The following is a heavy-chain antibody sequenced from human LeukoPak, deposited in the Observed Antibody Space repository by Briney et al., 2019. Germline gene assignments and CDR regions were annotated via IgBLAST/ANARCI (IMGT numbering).Heavy chain of an antibody. V-gene: IGHV1-69*05. CDR3: ARDLSGRNWFDP. J-gene: IGHJ5*02. D-gene: IGHD3-10*01. CDR1: GGTFSSYA. CDR2: IIPILGTA. Sequence: SVKVSCKASGGTFSSYAISWVRQAPGQGLEWMGGIIPILGTANYAQKFQGRVTITTDESTSTAYMELSSLRSEDTAVYYCARDLSGRNWFDPWGQGTLVTVSS.